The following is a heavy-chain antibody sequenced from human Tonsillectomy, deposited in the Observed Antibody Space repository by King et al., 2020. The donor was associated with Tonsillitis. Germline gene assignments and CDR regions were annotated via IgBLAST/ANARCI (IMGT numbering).Heavy chain of an antibody. V-gene: IGHV3-33*05. Sequence: VQLVESGGGVVQPGRSLRLSCAASGFTFSSYGMHWVRQAPGKGLEWVAVISYDGSNKYYADSVKGRFTISRDNSKNTLYLQMNSLRAEDTAVYYCARDQSDYQELWVFDYWGQGTLVTVSS. D-gene: IGHD3-16*01. J-gene: IGHJ4*02. CDR2: ISYDGSNK. CDR1: GFTFSSYG. CDR3: ARDQSDYQELWVFDY.